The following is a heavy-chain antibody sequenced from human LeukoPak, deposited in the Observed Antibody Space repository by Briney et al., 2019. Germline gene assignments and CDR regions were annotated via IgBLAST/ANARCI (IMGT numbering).Heavy chain of an antibody. CDR2: IYYSGST. Sequence: PSETLSLTCTVSGGSISSYYWSWIRQPPGKGLEWIGYIYYSGSTYYNPSLKSRVTISVDTSKNQFSLKLSSVTAADTAVYYCAREDMAAAGTKIFDYWGQGTLVTVSS. V-gene: IGHV4-59*12. D-gene: IGHD6-13*01. CDR1: GGSISSYY. CDR3: AREDMAAAGTKIFDY. J-gene: IGHJ4*02.